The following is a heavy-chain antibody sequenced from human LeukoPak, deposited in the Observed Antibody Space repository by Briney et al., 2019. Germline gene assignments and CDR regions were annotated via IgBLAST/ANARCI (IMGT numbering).Heavy chain of an antibody. Sequence: PSETLSLTCTGSGGSISSSSYYWGWIRQPPGKGLEWIGSIYYSGSTYYNPSLKSRVTISVDTSKNQFSLKLSSVTAADTAVHYCARRPGSSGYYWGQGTLVTVSS. J-gene: IGHJ4*02. D-gene: IGHD3-22*01. CDR1: GGSISSSSYY. CDR2: IYYSGST. V-gene: IGHV4-39*01. CDR3: ARRPGSSGYY.